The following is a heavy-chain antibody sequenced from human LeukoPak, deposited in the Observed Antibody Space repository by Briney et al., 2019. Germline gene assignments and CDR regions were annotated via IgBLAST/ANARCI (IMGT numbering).Heavy chain of an antibody. CDR3: ARPGDGYFYYYYMDV. D-gene: IGHD5-24*01. V-gene: IGHV4-59*08. Sequence: PSETLSLTCSVSNGSFSTSYWGWIRQPPGKRLEWIGYIFSSESSNTNYNPSLNGRVTISVDTSKNQFSLTLNSVTAADTAVYYCARPGDGYFYYYYMDVWGKGTTVTVSS. J-gene: IGHJ6*03. CDR2: IFSSESSNT. CDR1: NGSFSTSY.